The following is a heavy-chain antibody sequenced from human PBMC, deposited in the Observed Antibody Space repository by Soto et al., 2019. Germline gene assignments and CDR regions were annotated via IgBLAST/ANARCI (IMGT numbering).Heavy chain of an antibody. J-gene: IGHJ4*02. V-gene: IGHV1-18*01. CDR3: ARDFGGDLSAPGAVFDY. CDR2: ISAYNGNT. CDR1: GYTFTSYG. D-gene: IGHD2-21*02. Sequence: QVQLVQSGVEVKKPGASVRVSCKASGYTFTSYGITWVRQAPGQGLEWMGWISAYNGNTNYAQNLQGRVTLTTDTSTYTAYMELRSLQSDDTAVYYCARDFGGDLSAPGAVFDYWGQGTLVTVSS.